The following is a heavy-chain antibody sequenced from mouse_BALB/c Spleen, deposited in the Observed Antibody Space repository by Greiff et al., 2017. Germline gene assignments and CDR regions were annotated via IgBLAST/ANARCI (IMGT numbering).Heavy chain of an antibody. J-gene: IGHJ1*01. Sequence: EVQRVESGGGLVKPGGSLKLSCAASGFTFSSYAMSWVRQSPEKRLEWVAEISSGGSYTYYPDTVTGRFTISRDNAKNTLYLEMSSLRSEDTAMYYCARDGYPYFDVWGAGTTVTVSS. CDR3: ARDGYPYFDV. D-gene: IGHD2-2*01. CDR2: ISSGGSYT. CDR1: GFTFSSYA. V-gene: IGHV5-9-4*01.